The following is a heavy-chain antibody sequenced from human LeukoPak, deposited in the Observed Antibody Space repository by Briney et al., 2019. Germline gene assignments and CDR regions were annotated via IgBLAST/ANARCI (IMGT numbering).Heavy chain of an antibody. J-gene: IGHJ4*02. D-gene: IGHD3-22*01. Sequence: ASVKVSCKASGYTFTSYGISWVRRAPGQGLEWMGWISAYNGNTNYAQKLQGRVTMTTDTSTSTAYMELRSLRSDDTAVYYCARDQSYYDSSGYLMPWDYWGQGTLVTVSS. CDR1: GYTFTSYG. V-gene: IGHV1-18*01. CDR2: ISAYNGNT. CDR3: ARDQSYYDSSGYLMPWDY.